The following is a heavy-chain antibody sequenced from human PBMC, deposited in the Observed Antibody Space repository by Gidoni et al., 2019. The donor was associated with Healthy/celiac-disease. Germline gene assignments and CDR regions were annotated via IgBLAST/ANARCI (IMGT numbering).Heavy chain of an antibody. Sequence: QVQLQESGPGLVKPSETLSLTCTVSGGSISSYYWSWIRQPPGKGLEWIGYIYYSGSTNYNPSLKSRVTISVDTSKTQFSLKLSSVTAADTAVYYCARDSGSYYYYGMDVWGQGTTGTVSS. CDR1: GGSISSYY. J-gene: IGHJ6*02. D-gene: IGHD3-10*01. V-gene: IGHV4-59*01. CDR3: ARDSGSYYYYGMDV. CDR2: IYYSGST.